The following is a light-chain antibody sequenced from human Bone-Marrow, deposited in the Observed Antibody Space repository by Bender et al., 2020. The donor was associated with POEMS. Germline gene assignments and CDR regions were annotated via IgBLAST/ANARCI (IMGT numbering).Light chain of an antibody. CDR1: KLEDRY. CDR3: QTWDDTTAHAV. J-gene: IGLJ2*01. V-gene: IGLV3-1*01. Sequence: YELSQPASLSVSPGQTATITCSGDKLEDRYVCWYQQRPGQSPVVVIYQDKKRPSGIPERFSGSNSGNTATLTISGTQAMDEADYYCQTWDDTTAHAVFGGGTKLSVL. CDR2: QDK.